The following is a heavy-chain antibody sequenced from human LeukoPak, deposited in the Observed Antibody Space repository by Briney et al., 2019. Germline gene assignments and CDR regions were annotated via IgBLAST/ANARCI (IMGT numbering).Heavy chain of an antibody. CDR2: MNPNSGNT. Sequence: GASVKVSCKASGYTFTSYDINWVRQATGQGLEWMGWMNPNSGNTGYAQKFQGRVTITRNTSISTAYMELSSLRSEDTAVYYCARTKVLSDSSGYLRLFDYWGQGTLVTVSS. CDR3: ARTKVLSDSSGYLRLFDY. CDR1: GYTFTSYD. D-gene: IGHD3-22*01. V-gene: IGHV1-8*03. J-gene: IGHJ4*02.